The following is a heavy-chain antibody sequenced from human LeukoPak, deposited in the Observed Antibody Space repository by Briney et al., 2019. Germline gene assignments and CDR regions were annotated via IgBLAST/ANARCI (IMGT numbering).Heavy chain of an antibody. V-gene: IGHV4-39*01. CDR1: GGSISSGSYY. D-gene: IGHD6-13*01. Sequence: SETLSLTCTVSGGSISSGSYYWSWIRQPPGKGLEWIGEINHSGSTNYNPSLKSRVTISVDTSKNQFSLKLSSVTAADTAVYYCARHSIAAAGFDYWGQGTLVTVSS. CDR3: ARHSIAAAGFDY. J-gene: IGHJ4*02. CDR2: INHSGST.